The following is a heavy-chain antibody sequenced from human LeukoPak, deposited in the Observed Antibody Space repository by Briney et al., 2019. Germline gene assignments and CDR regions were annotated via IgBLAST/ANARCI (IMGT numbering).Heavy chain of an antibody. V-gene: IGHV4-30-2*01. CDR1: GGSISSGGYS. D-gene: IGHD3-3*01. J-gene: IGHJ3*02. Sequence: PSETLSLTCDVSGGSISSGGYSWSWIRQPPGKGLEWIGYIYHSGSTNYNPSLKSRVTISVDTSKNQFSLKLSSVTAADTAVYYCARAPLSGDFWSGYDAFDIWGQGTMVTVSS. CDR3: ARAPLSGDFWSGYDAFDI. CDR2: IYHSGST.